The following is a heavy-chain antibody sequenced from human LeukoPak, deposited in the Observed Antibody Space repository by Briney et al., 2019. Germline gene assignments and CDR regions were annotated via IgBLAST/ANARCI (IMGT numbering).Heavy chain of an antibody. Sequence: GGSLRLSCAASGFTVSSNYMSRVRQAPGKGLEWVSVIYSGGSTYYADSVKGRFTISRHNSKNTLYLQMNSLRAEDTAVYYCASNDPYYYYGMDVWGQGTTVTVSS. V-gene: IGHV3-53*04. CDR1: GFTVSSNY. J-gene: IGHJ6*02. D-gene: IGHD1-1*01. CDR2: IYSGGST. CDR3: ASNDPYYYYGMDV.